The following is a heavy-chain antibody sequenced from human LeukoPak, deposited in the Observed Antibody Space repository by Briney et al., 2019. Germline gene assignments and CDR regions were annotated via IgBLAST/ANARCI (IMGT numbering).Heavy chain of an antibody. CDR3: AKMGGYSLVGLDY. D-gene: IGHD5-12*01. CDR1: GFTFSSYW. Sequence: GGSLRLSCAASGFTFSSYWMHWVRQAPGKGLVWVSRISSDGSSTYYADSVKGRFTISRDNSKNTLYLQMNSLRAEDTAVYYCAKMGGYSLVGLDYWGQGTLVTVSS. J-gene: IGHJ4*02. CDR2: ISSDGSST. V-gene: IGHV3-74*01.